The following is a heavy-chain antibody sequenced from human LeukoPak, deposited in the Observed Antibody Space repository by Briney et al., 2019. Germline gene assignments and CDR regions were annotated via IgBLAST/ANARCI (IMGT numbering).Heavy chain of an antibody. Sequence: SETLSLTCTVSGGSISSYYWSWIRQHPGKGLEWIGYIYYSGSTYYNPSLKSRVTISVDTSKNQFSLKLSSVTAADTAVYYCARGDGYNGSRVDYWGQGTLVTVSS. V-gene: IGHV4-59*06. CDR3: ARGDGYNGSRVDY. CDR2: IYYSGST. J-gene: IGHJ4*02. CDR1: GGSISSYY. D-gene: IGHD5-24*01.